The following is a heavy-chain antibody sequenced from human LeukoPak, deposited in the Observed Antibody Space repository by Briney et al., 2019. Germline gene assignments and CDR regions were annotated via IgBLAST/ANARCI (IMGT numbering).Heavy chain of an antibody. J-gene: IGHJ3*02. V-gene: IGHV4-59*08. CDR1: GGSINNHY. CDR2: IHYTGTT. CDR3: ATNRAGTYDRPFDI. Sequence: SETLSLTCIVSGGSINNHYWTWIRQTPGKGLEWIGDIHYTGTTKYNPSLKSRVTISIDTSKNQFSLELSSVTATDTAVYFCATNRAGTYDRPFDIW. D-gene: IGHD1-26*01.